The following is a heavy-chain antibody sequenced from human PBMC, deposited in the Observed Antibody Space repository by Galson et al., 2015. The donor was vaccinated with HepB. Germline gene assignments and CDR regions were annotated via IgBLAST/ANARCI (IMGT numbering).Heavy chain of an antibody. CDR3: ARDPGPYDFWTGFGNYFDY. CDR1: GFTFSPYS. CDR2: ISGSSGSI. Sequence: SLRLSCAASGFTFSPYSMNWVRQAPGKGLEWISYISGSSGSIYYADSVKGRFTISRDNAKNSLYLQMNSLKDEDTAVYYCARDPGPYDFWTGFGNYFDYWGQGTLVTVSS. D-gene: IGHD3-3*01. V-gene: IGHV3-48*02. J-gene: IGHJ4*02.